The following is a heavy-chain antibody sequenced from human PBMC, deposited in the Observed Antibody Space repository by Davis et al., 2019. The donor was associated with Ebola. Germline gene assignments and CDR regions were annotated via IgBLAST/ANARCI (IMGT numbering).Heavy chain of an antibody. CDR1: GGSISRGGSY. V-gene: IGHV4-61*08. CDR3: ARGRLGGGGRGLFFDY. J-gene: IGHJ4*02. Sequence: PSETLSLTCTVSGGSISRGGSYWTWIRQHPGKGLEWIGYIYYSGSTYYKPSLRGRVTISVDTAKNQISLSLTSVTAADTASYYCARGRLGGGGRGLFFDYWGQGFLVTVSS. D-gene: IGHD7-27*01. CDR2: IYYSGST.